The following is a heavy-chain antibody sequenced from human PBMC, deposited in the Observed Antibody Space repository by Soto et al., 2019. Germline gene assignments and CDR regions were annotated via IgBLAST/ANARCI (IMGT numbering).Heavy chain of an antibody. D-gene: IGHD3-3*01. CDR3: ARLITNFGVIMSQNYGMDV. CDR2: MNPNSGNT. Sequence: AASVKVSCKASGYTFTSYDINWVRQATGQGLEWMGWMNPNSGNTGYAQKFQGRVTMTRNTSISTAYMELSSLRSEDTDVYYCARLITNFGVIMSQNYGMDVWGQGTTVTVSS. J-gene: IGHJ6*02. V-gene: IGHV1-8*01. CDR1: GYTFTSYD.